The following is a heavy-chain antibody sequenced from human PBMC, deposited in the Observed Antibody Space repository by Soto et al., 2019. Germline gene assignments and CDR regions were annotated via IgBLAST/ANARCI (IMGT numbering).Heavy chain of an antibody. CDR3: ARASENWLDPRGYGMDV. Sequence: PSETLSLTCTVSGGSISSGDYYWSWIRQPQGKGLEWIGYIYYSGSTYYNPSLKSRVTISVDTSKNQFSLKLSSVTAADTAVYYCARASENWLDPRGYGMDVWGQGTTVTVSS. V-gene: IGHV4-30-4*02. D-gene: IGHD3-9*01. CDR2: IYYSGST. J-gene: IGHJ6*02. CDR1: GGSISSGDYY.